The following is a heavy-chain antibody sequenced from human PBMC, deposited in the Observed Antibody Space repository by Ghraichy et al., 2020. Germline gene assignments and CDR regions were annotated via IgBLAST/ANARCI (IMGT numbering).Heavy chain of an antibody. J-gene: IGHJ6*02. Sequence: LSLTCTVSGGSISSGVYYWSWFRQHPGKGLEWIGYIYNSGNYNPSLKSRVILSVDTSQNQFSLNLSSVTAADTAVYYCARGEAAAEPGKYYGLDVWGQGTTVIVSS. CDR1: GGSISSGVYY. CDR3: ARGEAAAEPGKYYGLDV. CDR2: IYNSG. V-gene: IGHV4-31*03. D-gene: IGHD6-13*01.